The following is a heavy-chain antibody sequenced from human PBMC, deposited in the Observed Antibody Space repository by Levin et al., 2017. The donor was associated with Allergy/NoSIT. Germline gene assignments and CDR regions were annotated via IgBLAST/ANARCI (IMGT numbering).Heavy chain of an antibody. CDR3: ARGPPYYDFWSGYYGEYYYYGMDV. D-gene: IGHD3-3*01. CDR1: GFTFSSYE. Sequence: GGSLRLSCAASGFTFSSYEMNWVRQAPGKGLEWVSYISSSGSTIYYADSVKGRFTISRDNAKNSLYLQMNSLRAEDTAVYYCARGPPYYDFWSGYYGEYYYYGMDVWGQGTTVTVSS. J-gene: IGHJ6*02. V-gene: IGHV3-48*03. CDR2: ISSSGSTI.